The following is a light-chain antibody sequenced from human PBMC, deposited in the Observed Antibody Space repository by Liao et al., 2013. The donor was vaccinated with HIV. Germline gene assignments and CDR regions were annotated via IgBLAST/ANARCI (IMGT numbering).Light chain of an antibody. V-gene: IGLV3-21*04. J-gene: IGLJ3*02. Sequence: SYELTQPPSVSVAPGKTARITCGGDKIGSKSVHWYQQNPGQAPVVVIYYDSDRPSGIPERFSGSNSGNAAILTISRVEAGDEADYYCQVWDTSRGVFGGGTKLTVL. CDR1: KIGSKS. CDR3: QVWDTSRGV. CDR2: YDS.